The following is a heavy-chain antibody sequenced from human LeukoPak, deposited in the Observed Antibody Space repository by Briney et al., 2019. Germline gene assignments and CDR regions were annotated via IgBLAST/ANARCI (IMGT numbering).Heavy chain of an antibody. J-gene: IGHJ4*02. CDR2: INSYNGDT. D-gene: IGHD3-9*01. Sequence: VASVKVSCKTSGYTFTNNGISWVRQAPGQGLEWMAWINSYNGDTHYAQKFQGRVTMTTDTSTSTAFLELRSLKSDDTALYYCAKDFDYVVDYWGQGTLVTVSS. CDR3: AKDFDYVVDY. V-gene: IGHV1-18*01. CDR1: GYTFTNNG.